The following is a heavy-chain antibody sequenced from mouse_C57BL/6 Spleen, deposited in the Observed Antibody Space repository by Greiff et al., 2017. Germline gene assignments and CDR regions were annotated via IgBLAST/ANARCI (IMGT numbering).Heavy chain of an antibody. CDR1: GYSFTGYY. J-gene: IGHJ2*01. CDR2: INPSTGGT. D-gene: IGHD2-3*01. V-gene: IGHV1-42*01. CDR3: ARGDGYYVRDY. Sequence: VQLQQSGPELVKPGASVKISCKASGYSFTGYYMNWVKQSPEKSLEWIGEINPSTGGTTYNQKFKAKATLTVDKSSSTAYMQLKSLTSEDAAVYYCARGDGYYVRDYWGQGTTLTVSS.